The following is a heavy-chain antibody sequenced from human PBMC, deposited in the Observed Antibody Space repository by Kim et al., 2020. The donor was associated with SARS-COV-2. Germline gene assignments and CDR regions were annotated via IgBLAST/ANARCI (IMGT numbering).Heavy chain of an antibody. J-gene: IGHJ5*02. CDR3: ARESGGNSSGWYVYPYWFDP. D-gene: IGHD6-19*01. Sequence: SETLSLTCTVSGGSISSSSYYWGWIRQPPGKGLEWIGSIYYSGSTYYNPSLKSRVTISVDTSKNQFSLKLSSVTAADTAVYYCARESGGNSSGWYVYPYWFDPWGQGTLVTVSS. V-gene: IGHV4-39*07. CDR1: GGSISSSSYY. CDR2: IYYSGST.